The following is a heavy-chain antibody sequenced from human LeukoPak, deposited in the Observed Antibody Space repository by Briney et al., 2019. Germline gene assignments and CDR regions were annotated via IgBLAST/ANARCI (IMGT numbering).Heavy chain of an antibody. CDR1: GLTLNRYA. CDR2: ISAPGGNT. V-gene: IGHV3-23*01. J-gene: IGHJ4*02. Sequence: GGSLRLSCAASGLTLNRYAMCWVRQAPGKGLEWVSAISAPGGNTYYADSVKGRFTISRDSSKNTLYLQMNSLRAEDTAVYYCAKDEEVEVWGQGTLVTVSS. CDR3: AKDEEVEV.